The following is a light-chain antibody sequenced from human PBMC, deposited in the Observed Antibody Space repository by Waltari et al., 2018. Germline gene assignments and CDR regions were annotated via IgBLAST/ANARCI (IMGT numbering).Light chain of an antibody. CDR2: VNSDGSH. CDR1: SGHSSNV. V-gene: IGLV4-69*01. CDR3: QTGGHGTWV. J-gene: IGLJ3*02. Sequence: QLVLTQSPSASASLGASVKLTCTLISGHSSNVIAWLQQQPEKGPRYLMTVNSDGSHSKGDEIPDRFSGSSSGAERYLTISSLQSEDEADYYCQTGGHGTWVFGGGTKLTVL.